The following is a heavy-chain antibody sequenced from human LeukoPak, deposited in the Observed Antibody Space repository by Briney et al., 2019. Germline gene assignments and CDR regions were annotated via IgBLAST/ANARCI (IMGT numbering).Heavy chain of an antibody. Sequence: SGTLSLTCAVSGGSISSSNWWSGVRQPPGKGLEWIGEIYHSGGTNYNPSLKSRVTISLDKSKNQYSLKLSSVPAADTAVYYCARDGIMITFGGVIVTPEKLLDPWGQGTLVTVSS. J-gene: IGHJ5*02. CDR2: IYHSGGT. CDR1: GGSISSSNW. V-gene: IGHV4-4*02. D-gene: IGHD3-16*02. CDR3: ARDGIMITFGGVIVTPEKLLDP.